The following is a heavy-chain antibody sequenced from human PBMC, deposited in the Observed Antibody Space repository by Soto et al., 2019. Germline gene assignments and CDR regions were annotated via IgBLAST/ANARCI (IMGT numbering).Heavy chain of an antibody. CDR1: GGSISSAAYY. CDR3: AREYTYGSNFFDC. CDR2: ISHSGST. Sequence: QVQLQESGPGLVKPSQTLSLTCTVSGGSISSAAYYWSWIRQHPGKGLEWIGYISHSGSTYYNPSLNSRVIISVDTSKNQFSLSLTSVIAADTAVYYCAREYTYGSNFFDCWGQGALVTVSS. D-gene: IGHD5-18*01. V-gene: IGHV4-31*03. J-gene: IGHJ4*02.